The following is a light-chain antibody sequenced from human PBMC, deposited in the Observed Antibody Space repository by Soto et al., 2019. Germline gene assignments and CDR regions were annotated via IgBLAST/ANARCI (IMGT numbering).Light chain of an antibody. CDR3: AAWDDSLSGVV. J-gene: IGLJ2*01. CDR1: SSNIGSNY. CDR2: RNN. Sequence: QSVLTQPPSASGTPGQRVTISCSGSSSNIGSNYVYWYQQLPGTAPKLLIYRNNQRPSGVPDRFSGSKSGTSASLALSGLRSEDEADYYCAAWDDSLSGVVFGGGTKLPVL. V-gene: IGLV1-47*01.